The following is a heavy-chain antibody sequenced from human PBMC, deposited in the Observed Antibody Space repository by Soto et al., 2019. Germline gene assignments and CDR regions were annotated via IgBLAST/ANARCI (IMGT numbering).Heavy chain of an antibody. CDR1: GCTFSSYT. Sequence: QVQLVQSGAEVKKPGSSVKVSCKASGCTFSSYTISWVRQAPGQGLEWMGRIIPILGIANYAQKFQGRVTITADKSTSTAYMELSSLRSEDTAVYYCARGGPWFYYYYGMDVWGQGTTVTVSS. CDR2: IIPILGIA. D-gene: IGHD3-16*01. J-gene: IGHJ6*02. V-gene: IGHV1-69*02. CDR3: ARGGPWFYYYYGMDV.